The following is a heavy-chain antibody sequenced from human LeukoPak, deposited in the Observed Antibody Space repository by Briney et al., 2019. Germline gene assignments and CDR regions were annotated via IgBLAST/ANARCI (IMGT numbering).Heavy chain of an antibody. CDR1: GFTFSIHA. V-gene: IGHV3-23*01. CDR2: ISGGGSST. Sequence: GGSLRLSCTASGFTFSIHAMSWVRQAPGKGLEWVSVISGGGSSTYCADSVKGRFTISRDNSKDSLYLQMNSLRAEDTAVYYCARSLVGAAFDGWGQGTMVTVSS. D-gene: IGHD6-13*01. J-gene: IGHJ3*01. CDR3: ARSLVGAAFDG.